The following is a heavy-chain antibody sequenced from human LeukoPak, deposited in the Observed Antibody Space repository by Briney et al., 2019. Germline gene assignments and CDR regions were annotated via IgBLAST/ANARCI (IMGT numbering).Heavy chain of an antibody. CDR1: GFMFSNYG. Sequence: GGSQRLSCTASGFMFSNYGIHWVRQAPGKGLEWVAFIQFDGGKEYYADSVKGRFTIFRDNSKHTLYLQMNSLRPEDTAEYYCAKGRGTVIYYYYMDVWAKGPRSASP. D-gene: IGHD4-17*01. CDR2: IQFDGGKE. J-gene: IGHJ6*03. CDR3: AKGRGTVIYYYYMDV. V-gene: IGHV3-30*02.